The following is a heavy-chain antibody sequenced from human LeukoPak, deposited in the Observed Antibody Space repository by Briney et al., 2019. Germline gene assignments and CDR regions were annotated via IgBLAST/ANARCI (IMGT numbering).Heavy chain of an antibody. CDR1: GYTFTKYG. D-gene: IGHD6-13*01. Sequence: GASVKVSCKASGYTFTKYGITWVRQAPGQGLEWMGWISTYNGNTNYAQKLQGRVTMTTDTSTSTAYMELRSLISDDAAVYYCARGYQPSAAAGGWFDPWGQGTLVTVSS. CDR3: ARGYQPSAAAGGWFDP. V-gene: IGHV1-18*01. J-gene: IGHJ5*02. CDR2: ISTYNGNT.